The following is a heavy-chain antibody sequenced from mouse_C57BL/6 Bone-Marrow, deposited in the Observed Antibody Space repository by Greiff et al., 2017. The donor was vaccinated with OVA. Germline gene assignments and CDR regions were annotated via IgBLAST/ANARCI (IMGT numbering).Heavy chain of an antibody. Sequence: EVKLVESGAELVKPGASVKLSCTASGFNIKDYYMHWVKQRTEQGLEWIGRIDPEDGETKYAPKFQGKATITADTSSNTAYLQLSSLTSEDTAVYYCARGDDYAGFAYWGQGTLVTVSA. CDR3: ARGDDYAGFAY. CDR1: GFNIKDYY. D-gene: IGHD2-4*01. V-gene: IGHV14-2*01. J-gene: IGHJ3*01. CDR2: IDPEDGET.